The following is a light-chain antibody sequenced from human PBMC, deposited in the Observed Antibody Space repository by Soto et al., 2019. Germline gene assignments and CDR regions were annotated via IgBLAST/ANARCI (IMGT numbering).Light chain of an antibody. CDR2: DVN. CDR1: SSDVGGYHY. V-gene: IGLV2-11*01. Sequence: ALTQPRSVSGSPGQSVTLSCTGTSSDVGGYHYVSWYQHHPGKAPKIIIFDVNKRPSGVPDRFSGSKSGNTASLTISGLQTEDEADYYCCSYAGSYTLVFGGGTKVTVL. J-gene: IGLJ2*01. CDR3: CSYAGSYTLV.